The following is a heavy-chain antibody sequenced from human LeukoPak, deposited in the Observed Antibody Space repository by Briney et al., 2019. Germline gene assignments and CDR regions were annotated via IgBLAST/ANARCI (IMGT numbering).Heavy chain of an antibody. Sequence: SETPSLTCTVSGGSISPHYWSWIRQPPGKRLEWIGFTYFSGNTNYNPSLKGRVTISLDRPKNQFSLMLSSVTAADTAVYYCARRHGDSLPYFDFWGQGTLVTVSS. CDR1: GGSISPHY. D-gene: IGHD5-18*01. V-gene: IGHV4-59*11. CDR2: TYFSGNT. J-gene: IGHJ4*02. CDR3: ARRHGDSLPYFDF.